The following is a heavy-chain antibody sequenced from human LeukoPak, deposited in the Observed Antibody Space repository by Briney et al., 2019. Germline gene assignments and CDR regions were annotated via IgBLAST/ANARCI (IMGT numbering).Heavy chain of an antibody. CDR2: IIPILGIA. V-gene: IGHV1-69*04. J-gene: IGHJ4*02. Sequence: SVKVSCKASGGTFSSYAISWVRQAPGQGLEWMGRIIPILGIANYAQKFQGRVTITADKSTSTAYMELSSLRSEDTAVYCCATPPRGYCSGGSCDPLYFDYWGQGTLVTVSS. CDR3: ATPPRGYCSGGSCDPLYFDY. CDR1: GGTFSSYA. D-gene: IGHD2-15*01.